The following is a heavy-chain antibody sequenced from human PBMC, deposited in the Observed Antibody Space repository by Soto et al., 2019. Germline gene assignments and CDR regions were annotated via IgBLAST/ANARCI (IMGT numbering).Heavy chain of an antibody. Sequence: QFQLVQSGDEVKKPGASVTVSCKTSGYIFVNYGIAWVLQAPGQGLEWMGWISPYTGNTHSATKIQGRLTMTTVTSASTAYMDLGSLTSDDTAVYYCVMVDNYVTPTPQDVWGQGTTVTVSS. CDR2: ISPYTGNT. CDR3: VMVDNYVTPTPQDV. CDR1: GYIFVNYG. D-gene: IGHD3-16*01. J-gene: IGHJ6*02. V-gene: IGHV1-18*01.